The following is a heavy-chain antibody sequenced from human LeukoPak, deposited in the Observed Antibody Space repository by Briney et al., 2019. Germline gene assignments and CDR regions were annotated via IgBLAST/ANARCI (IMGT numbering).Heavy chain of an antibody. CDR1: GGTFSSYA. J-gene: IGHJ3*02. D-gene: IGHD4-17*01. Sequence: SVKVSCKASGGTFSSYAISWVRQAPGQGLEWMGGIIPIFGTANYAQKFQGRVTITADESTSTAYMELSSLRSEDTAVYYCARVAPGLRDAFDIRGQGTMVTVSS. CDR3: ARVAPGLRDAFDI. V-gene: IGHV1-69*13. CDR2: IIPIFGTA.